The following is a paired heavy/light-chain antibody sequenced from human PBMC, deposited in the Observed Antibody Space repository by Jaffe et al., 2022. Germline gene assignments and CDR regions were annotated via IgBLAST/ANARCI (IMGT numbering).Heavy chain of an antibody. CDR3: ARGGKVVYDFWSGLHYYYYMDV. D-gene: IGHD3-3*01. V-gene: IGHV1-69*01. CDR2: IIPIFGTA. CDR1: GGTFSSYA. J-gene: IGHJ6*03. Sequence: QVQLVQSGAEVKKPGSSVKVSCKASGGTFSSYAISWVRQAPGQGLEWMGGIIPIFGTANYAQKFQGRVTITADESTSTAYMELSSLRSEDTAVYYCARGGKVVYDFWSGLHYYYYMDVWGKGTTVTVSS.
Light chain of an antibody. J-gene: IGLJ2*01. Sequence: QSALTQPASVSGSPGQSITISCTGTSSDVGSYNLVSWYQQHPGKAPKLMIYEGSKRPSGVSNRFSGSKSGNTASLTISGLQAEDEADYYCCSYAGTLVFGGGTKLTVL. V-gene: IGLV2-23*01. CDR3: CSYAGTLV. CDR1: SSDVGSYNL. CDR2: EGS.